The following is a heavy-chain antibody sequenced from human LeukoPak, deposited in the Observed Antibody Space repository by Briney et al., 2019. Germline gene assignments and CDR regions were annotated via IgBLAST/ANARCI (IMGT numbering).Heavy chain of an antibody. CDR1: GGSISSYY. J-gene: IGHJ3*02. Sequence: SETLSFTCTVSGGSISSYYWSWIRQPPGKGLEWIGYIYYSGSTNYNPSLKSRVTISVDTSKNQFSLKLSSVTAADTAVYYCARRGRGGSGAFDIWGQGTMVTVSS. D-gene: IGHD3-16*01. V-gene: IGHV4-59*08. CDR2: IYYSGST. CDR3: ARRGRGGSGAFDI.